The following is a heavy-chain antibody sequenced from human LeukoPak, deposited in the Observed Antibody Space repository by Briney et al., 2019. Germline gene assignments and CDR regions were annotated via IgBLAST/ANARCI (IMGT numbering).Heavy chain of an antibody. Sequence: PGGSLRLSCAASGFTLSSYEMNWVRQAPGKGLERVSYISSSGSTIYYADSVKGRFTISRDNAKNSLYLQMNSLRAEDTAVYYCARSQGFSGYGSYFDYWGQGTLVTVSS. D-gene: IGHD5-12*01. CDR2: ISSSGSTI. J-gene: IGHJ4*02. CDR1: GFTLSSYE. V-gene: IGHV3-48*03. CDR3: ARSQGFSGYGSYFDY.